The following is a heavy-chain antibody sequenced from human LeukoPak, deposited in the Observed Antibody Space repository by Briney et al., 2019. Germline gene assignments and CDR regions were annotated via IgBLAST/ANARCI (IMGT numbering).Heavy chain of an antibody. V-gene: IGHV1-2*02. D-gene: IGHD5-24*01. J-gene: IGHJ4*02. CDR1: GYTFTGYH. CDR3: ASRDGPQGAFDY. CDR2: INPNSGVT. Sequence: ASVKVTCKASGYTFTGYHIHWVRQAPGQGLEWMGWINPNSGVTNYAQKFQGRVTMTRDTSISTAYMELSRLTSDDTAVYYCASRDGPQGAFDYWGQGTLVTVSS.